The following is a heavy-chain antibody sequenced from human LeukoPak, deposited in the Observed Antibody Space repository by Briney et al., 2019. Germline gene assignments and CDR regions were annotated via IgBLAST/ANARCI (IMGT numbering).Heavy chain of an antibody. CDR1: GFTFSSYG. CDR3: AKLPKTTVATITVDY. CDR2: ISYDGSNK. D-gene: IGHD5-12*01. V-gene: IGHV3-30*18. J-gene: IGHJ4*02. Sequence: PGGSLRLSCVASGFTFSSYGMHWVRQAPGKGLEWVAVISYDGSNKYYADSVKGRFTISRDNSKNTLYLQMNSLRAEDTAVYYCAKLPKTTVATITVDYWGQGTLVTVSS.